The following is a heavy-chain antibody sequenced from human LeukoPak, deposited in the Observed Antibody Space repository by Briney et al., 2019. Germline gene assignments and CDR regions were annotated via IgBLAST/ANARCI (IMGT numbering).Heavy chain of an antibody. D-gene: IGHD3-22*01. Sequence: GSLRLSCAASGFTFSSYGMHWVRQAPGKGLEWVAVIWYGGSKKYYADSVKGRFTISRDNSKNTLYLQMNSLRAEDTAVYYCARDGYTYYYDSGGYPRYWGQGTLVTVSS. CDR2: IWYGGSKK. J-gene: IGHJ4*02. V-gene: IGHV3-33*01. CDR1: GFTFSSYG. CDR3: ARDGYTYYYDSGGYPRY.